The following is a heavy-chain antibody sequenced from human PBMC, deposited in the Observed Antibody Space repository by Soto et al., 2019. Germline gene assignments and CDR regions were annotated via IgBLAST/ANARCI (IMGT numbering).Heavy chain of an antibody. CDR1: GFTFSSYG. CDR3: AKALYSDYELTTFDY. D-gene: IGHD4-17*01. J-gene: IGHJ4*02. Sequence: EVHLLESGGGLEQPGTFLRLSCAASGFTFSSYGMSWVRQAPGKGLEWVSAMSGSGDRSYYTESVKGRFIISRDNSKSTLYLHMSNLRAEDTAVYYCAKALYSDYELTTFDYWGQGSLVTVSS. V-gene: IGHV3-23*01. CDR2: MSGSGDRS.